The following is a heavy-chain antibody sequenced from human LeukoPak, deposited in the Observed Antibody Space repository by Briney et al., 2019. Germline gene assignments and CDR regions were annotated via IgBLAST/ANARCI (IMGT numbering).Heavy chain of an antibody. V-gene: IGHV1-8*01. J-gene: IGHJ3*02. CDR3: ARDRRWLRGAFDI. CDR1: GYTFTSYD. CDR2: MNPNSGNT. D-gene: IGHD5-24*01. Sequence: GASVKVSCKASGYTFTSYDINWVRQATGQGLEWMGWMNPNSGNTGYAQKFQGRVTMTRNTSISTAYMELSSLRSEDTAVYYCARDRRWLRGAFDIWGQGTMVTVSS.